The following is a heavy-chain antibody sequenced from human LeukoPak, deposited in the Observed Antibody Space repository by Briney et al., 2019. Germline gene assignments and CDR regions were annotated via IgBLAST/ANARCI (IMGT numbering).Heavy chain of an antibody. V-gene: IGHV1-3*01. D-gene: IGHD6-13*01. CDR3: AGLGIAAAGPDY. CDR2: INAGNGNT. J-gene: IGHJ4*02. CDR1: GYTFTSYA. Sequence: ASVKVSCKASGYTFTSYAMHWVRQAPGQRLEWMGWINAGNGNTKYSQKFQGRVTITRDTSASTAYMELSSLRSEDTAVYYCAGLGIAAAGPDYWGQGTLVTVSS.